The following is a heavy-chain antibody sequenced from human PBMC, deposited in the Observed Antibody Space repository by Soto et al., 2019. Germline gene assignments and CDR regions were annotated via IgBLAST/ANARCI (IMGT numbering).Heavy chain of an antibody. Sequence: QVQLVQSGAEVKKPGASVKVSCKASGYTFTSYAMHWVRQAPGQRLEWMGWINAGNGNTKYSQKFQGRVTITRDTPASTASMELSSLRSEGTAVYYFARGFSVGDADWFDPLGQGTLVTVSS. D-gene: IGHD2-21*02. CDR3: ARGFSVGDADWFDP. V-gene: IGHV1-3*01. J-gene: IGHJ5*02. CDR2: INAGNGNT. CDR1: GYTFTSYA.